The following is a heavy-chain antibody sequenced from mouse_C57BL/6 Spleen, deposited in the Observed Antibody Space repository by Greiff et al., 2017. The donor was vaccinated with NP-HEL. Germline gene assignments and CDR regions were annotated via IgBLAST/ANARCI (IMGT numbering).Heavy chain of an antibody. CDR2: ISDGGSYT. J-gene: IGHJ2*01. CDR1: GFTFSSYA. V-gene: IGHV5-4*01. D-gene: IGHD2-1*01. Sequence: EVQRVESGGGLVKPGGSLKLSCAASGFTFSSYAMSWVRQTPEKRLEWVATISDGGSYTYYPDNVKGRFTISRDNAKNNLYLQMSHLKSEDTAMYYCARDRGWYPYYFDYWGQGTTLTVSS. CDR3: ARDRGWYPYYFDY.